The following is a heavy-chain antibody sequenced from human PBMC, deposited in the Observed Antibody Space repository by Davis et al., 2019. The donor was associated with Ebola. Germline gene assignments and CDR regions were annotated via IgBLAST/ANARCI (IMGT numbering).Heavy chain of an antibody. CDR3: ARDFITMASTVSDY. CDR2: ISSDSDYI. D-gene: IGHD3-10*01. CDR1: GFTFSTYS. V-gene: IGHV3-21*01. Sequence: PGGSLRLSCAASGFTFSTYSMSWVRQAPGKGLEWVSSISSDSDYIYYADPAKGRFPISRDNAKNSLYLQMNSLRAEDTAVYYCARDFITMASTVSDYWGQGTLVTVSS. J-gene: IGHJ4*02.